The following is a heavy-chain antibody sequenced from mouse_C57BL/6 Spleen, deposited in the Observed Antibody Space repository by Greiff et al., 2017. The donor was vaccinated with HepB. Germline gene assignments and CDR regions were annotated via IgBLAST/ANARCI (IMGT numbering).Heavy chain of an antibody. CDR3: TPDYYGSSFAY. CDR1: GFNIKDYY. D-gene: IGHD1-1*01. Sequence: VQLKQSGAELVRPGASVKLSCTASGFNIKDYYMHWVKQRPEQGLEWIGRIDPEDGDNEYAPKFQGKDTMTADTSSNTAYLQLSSLTSEDTAVYYCTPDYYGSSFAYWGQGTLVTVSA. J-gene: IGHJ3*01. CDR2: IDPEDGDN. V-gene: IGHV14-1*01.